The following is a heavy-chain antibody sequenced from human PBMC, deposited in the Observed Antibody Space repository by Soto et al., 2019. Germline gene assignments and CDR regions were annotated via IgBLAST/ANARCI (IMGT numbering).Heavy chain of an antibody. CDR1: GFSFSNFS. Sequence: EGQLVESGGDLVQPGGSLRLSCAASGFSFSNFSMNWVRQAPGKGLVWLAYISASSSTIYYTDSLKGRFTVSRDNAKNSLYLQMNSLRREDTAVYYCADRQYWGQGTLVTVSS. CDR3: ADRQY. J-gene: IGHJ4*02. CDR2: ISASSSTI. V-gene: IGHV3-48*01.